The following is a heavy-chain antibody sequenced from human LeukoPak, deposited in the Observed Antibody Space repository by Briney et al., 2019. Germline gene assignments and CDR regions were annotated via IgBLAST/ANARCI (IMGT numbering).Heavy chain of an antibody. V-gene: IGHV4-30-4*08. CDR3: ASRDSGHYGMDV. CDR1: GGSFSGYY. CDR2: IYYSGST. D-gene: IGHD2-15*01. Sequence: SETLSLTCAVYGGSFSGYYWSWIRQPPGKGLEWIGYIYYSGSTYYNPSLKSRVTISVDTSKNQFSLKLSSVTAADTAVYYCASRDSGHYGMDVWGQGTTVTVSS. J-gene: IGHJ6*02.